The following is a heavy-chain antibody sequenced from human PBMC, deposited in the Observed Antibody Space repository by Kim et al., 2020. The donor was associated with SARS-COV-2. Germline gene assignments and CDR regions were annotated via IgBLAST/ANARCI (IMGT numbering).Heavy chain of an antibody. Sequence: SVKGRFTISRDNAKNTLYLQMNSLRAEDTAVYYCARDGDYYGSGSHYKFWGQGTLVTVSS. J-gene: IGHJ4*02. D-gene: IGHD3-10*01. CDR3: ARDGDYYGSGSHYKF. V-gene: IGHV3-74*01.